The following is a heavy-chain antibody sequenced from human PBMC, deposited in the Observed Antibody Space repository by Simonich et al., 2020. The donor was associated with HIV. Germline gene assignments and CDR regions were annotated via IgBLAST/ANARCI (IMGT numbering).Heavy chain of an antibody. CDR1: GGSFSGYY. V-gene: IGHV4-34*01. Sequence: QVQLQQWGAGLLKSSETLSLTCAVYGGSFSGYYWSWIRQPAGKGLEWIGEINHSGSPNYNPSLESRVTISIDTSKNQFSLKLRFVTAADTAVYYCARREGFWFDPWGQGALVLVSS. J-gene: IGHJ5*02. CDR2: INHSGSP. CDR3: ARREGFWFDP.